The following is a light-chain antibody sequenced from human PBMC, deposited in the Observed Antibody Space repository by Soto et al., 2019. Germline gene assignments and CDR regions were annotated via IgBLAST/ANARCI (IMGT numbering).Light chain of an antibody. Sequence: EIVLTQSPGTLSLSPGERATLSFMASQSVSSSYLAWYQQKPGQAPRLLIYDTSTRATGIPARFSGSGSGTEFTLTISSLQSEDFAVYYCQQYSNWPPITFGQGTRLEI. CDR1: QSVSSSY. J-gene: IGKJ5*01. CDR2: DTS. V-gene: IGKV3-15*01. CDR3: QQYSNWPPIT.